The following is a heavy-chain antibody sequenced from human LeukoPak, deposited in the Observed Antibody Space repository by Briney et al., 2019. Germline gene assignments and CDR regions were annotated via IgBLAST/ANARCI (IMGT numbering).Heavy chain of an antibody. CDR3: ARGPYSYDSSGAFDI. Sequence: SETLSLTCTVSGESTRSYYWSWIRQPAGKGLGWIGRIYAGGNTNYNPSLKSRVTISVDTSKNQFSLKLSSVTAADTAVYFCARGPYSYDSSGAFDIWGQGTMVTVSS. V-gene: IGHV4-4*07. J-gene: IGHJ3*02. CDR1: GESTRSYY. D-gene: IGHD3-22*01. CDR2: IYAGGNT.